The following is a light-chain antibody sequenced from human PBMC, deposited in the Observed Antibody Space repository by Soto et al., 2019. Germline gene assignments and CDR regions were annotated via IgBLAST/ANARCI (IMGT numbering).Light chain of an antibody. J-gene: IGLJ1*01. CDR3: SSYAGSNNFV. CDR1: SSDVGGYKY. CDR2: EVN. Sequence: QSALTQPPSASGSPGQSVTISCTGTSSDVGGYKYVSWYQQHPGKAPKLMIYEVNKRPSGVPDRFSGSKSGNTASLTVSGLHDEDEADYYCSSYAGSNNFVFGTGTKVTVL. V-gene: IGLV2-8*01.